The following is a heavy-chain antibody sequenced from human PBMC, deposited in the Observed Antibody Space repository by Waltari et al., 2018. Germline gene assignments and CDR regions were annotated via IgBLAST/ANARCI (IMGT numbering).Heavy chain of an antibody. CDR2: IYYSGST. CDR1: GGSISSSSYN. Sequence: QLQLQESGPGLVKPSETLSLTCTVSGGSISSSSYNWGWIRQPPGKGLEWIGSIYYSGSTYYNPSLKSRVTISVDTSKNQFSLKLSSVTAADTAVYYCATPDFGYGSGSRFDYWGQGTLVTVSS. V-gene: IGHV4-39*07. J-gene: IGHJ4*02. CDR3: ATPDFGYGSGSRFDY. D-gene: IGHD3-10*01.